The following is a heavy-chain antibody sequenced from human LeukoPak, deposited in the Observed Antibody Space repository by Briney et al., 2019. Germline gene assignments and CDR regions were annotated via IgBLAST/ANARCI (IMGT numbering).Heavy chain of an antibody. CDR1: GFTFSDYY. V-gene: IGHV3-11*01. CDR2: ISSSGSTI. CDR3: ARAGHNGPFDYDSSGYLFDY. J-gene: IGHJ4*02. D-gene: IGHD3-22*01. Sequence: GGSLRLSCTASGFTFSDYYMSWIRQAPGKGLEWVSYISSSGSTIYYADSVKGRFTISRDNAKNSLYLQMNSLRAEDTAVYYCARAGHNGPFDYDSSGYLFDYWGQGTLVTVSS.